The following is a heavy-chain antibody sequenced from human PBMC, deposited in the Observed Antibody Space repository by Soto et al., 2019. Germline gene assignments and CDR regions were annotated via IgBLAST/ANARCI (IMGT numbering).Heavy chain of an antibody. CDR3: ARDRREDSSSWYGEYYYYGMDV. J-gene: IGHJ6*02. D-gene: IGHD6-13*01. CDR2: ISYSGST. Sequence: SETLSLTCTVSGGSISSDSYYWGWIRQSPEKGLEWIASISYSGSTYYNPTLKSRVTISVDTSKNQFSLKLSSVTAADTAVYYCARDRREDSSSWYGEYYYYGMDVWGQGTTVTVSS. V-gene: IGHV4-39*07. CDR1: GGSISSDSYY.